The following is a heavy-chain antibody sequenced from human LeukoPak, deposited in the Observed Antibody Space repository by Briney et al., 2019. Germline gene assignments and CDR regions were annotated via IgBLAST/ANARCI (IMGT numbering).Heavy chain of an antibody. J-gene: IGHJ4*02. D-gene: IGHD2-15*01. CDR1: GFTFTNYA. V-gene: IGHV3-23*01. Sequence: GGSLRLSCAASGFTFTNYAMNWVRQAPGKGLEWVSAISGSGGTTYYADSVKGRFTISRDNSKNTLFLQMNTLRAEDTAVYYCAKRVVAATSYYFDYWGQGSLVTVSS. CDR2: ISGSGGTT. CDR3: AKRVVAATSYYFDY.